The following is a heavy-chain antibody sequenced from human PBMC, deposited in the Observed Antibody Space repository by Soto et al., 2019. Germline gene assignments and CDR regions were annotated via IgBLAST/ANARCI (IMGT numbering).Heavy chain of an antibody. V-gene: IGHV4-59*01. CDR1: GGSISSYY. CDR2: IYYRGST. J-gene: IGHJ3*02. CDR3: ARLGGSGQYDAFDI. D-gene: IGHD6-19*01. Sequence: QVQLQESGPGLVKPSETLSLTCTVSGGSISSYYWSWIRQPPGKGLEWIGYIYYRGSTNYNPSLKSRVTISVDTSKNQFSLKLSSVTAADTAVYYCARLGGSGQYDAFDIWGQGTMVTVSS.